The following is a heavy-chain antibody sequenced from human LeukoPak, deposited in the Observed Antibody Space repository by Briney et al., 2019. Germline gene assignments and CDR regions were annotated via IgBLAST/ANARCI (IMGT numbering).Heavy chain of an antibody. D-gene: IGHD2-2*01. Sequence: GASVKVSCKASGGTFSSYAISWVRQAPGQGLEWMGGIIPILGTANYAQKFQGRVTITTDESTSTAYMELSSLRSEDTAVYYCARANARHCSSTSCNYYYYYMDVWGKGTTVTVSS. CDR1: GGTFSSYA. CDR2: IIPILGTA. V-gene: IGHV1-69*05. CDR3: ARANARHCSSTSCNYYYYYMDV. J-gene: IGHJ6*03.